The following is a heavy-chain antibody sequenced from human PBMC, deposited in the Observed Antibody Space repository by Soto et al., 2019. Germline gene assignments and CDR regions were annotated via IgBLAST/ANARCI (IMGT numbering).Heavy chain of an antibody. CDR3: ARGVGYCSSTSCYTAYYGMDV. Sequence: PSETLSLTCAVYGGSFSGYYWSWIRQHPGKGLEWIGYIYYSGSTYYNPSLKSRVTISVDTSKNQFSLKLSSVTAADTAVYYCARGVGYCSSTSCYTAYYGMDVWGQGTTVTVSS. CDR2: IYYSGST. V-gene: IGHV4-31*11. J-gene: IGHJ6*02. D-gene: IGHD2-2*02. CDR1: GGSFSGYY.